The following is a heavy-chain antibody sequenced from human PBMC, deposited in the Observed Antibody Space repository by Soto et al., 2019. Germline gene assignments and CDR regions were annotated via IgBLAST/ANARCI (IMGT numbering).Heavy chain of an antibody. CDR1: GFTFTSSA. D-gene: IGHD3-3*01. CDR2: IVVGSGNT. Sequence: GASVKVSCKASGFTFTSSAVQWVRQARGQRLEWIGWIVVGSGNTNYAQKFQERVTITRDMSTSTAYMELSSLRSEDTAVYYCAAGDYDFWSGSIYYYYGMDVWGQGTTVTVSS. V-gene: IGHV1-58*01. CDR3: AAGDYDFWSGSIYYYYGMDV. J-gene: IGHJ6*02.